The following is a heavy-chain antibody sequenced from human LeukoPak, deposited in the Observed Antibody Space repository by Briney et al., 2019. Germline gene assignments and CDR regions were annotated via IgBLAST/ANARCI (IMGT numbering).Heavy chain of an antibody. V-gene: IGHV1-18*01. CDR3: AREFGTWTGYYMDV. J-gene: IGHJ6*03. D-gene: IGHD3-16*01. Sequence: GASVKVFCKASGYTFTSYGISWVRQAPGQGLEWMGWISAYNGNTNYAQKLQGRVTMTTDTSTSTAYMELRSLRSDDTAVYYCAREFGTWTGYYMDVWGKGTTVTVSS. CDR2: ISAYNGNT. CDR1: GYTFTSYG.